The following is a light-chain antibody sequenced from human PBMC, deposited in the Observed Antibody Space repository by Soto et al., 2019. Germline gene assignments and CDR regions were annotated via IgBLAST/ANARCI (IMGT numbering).Light chain of an antibody. CDR1: QGISSY. Sequence: AIRMTQSPSSFSASTGDRVTITCRASQGISSYLAWYQQKPGKAPKLLIYAASTLQSGVPSRFSGSGSGTDFTLTISCLQSEDFATSSGQQYYSYPAFGPGTKVDIK. CDR3: QQYYSYPA. J-gene: IGKJ3*01. V-gene: IGKV1-8*01. CDR2: AAS.